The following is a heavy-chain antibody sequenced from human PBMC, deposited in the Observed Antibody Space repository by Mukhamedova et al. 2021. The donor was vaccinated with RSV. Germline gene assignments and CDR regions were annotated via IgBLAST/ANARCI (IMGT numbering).Heavy chain of an antibody. CDR2: MGQDGSEK. D-gene: IGHD5-18*01. Sequence: MGQDGSEKYYVDSVKGRFTISRDNAKNSLYLQMNSLRAEDTAVYYCARDRRGYSYGPVLLDSWGQGTLVTVSS. J-gene: IGHJ4*02. CDR3: ARDRRGYSYGPVLLDS. V-gene: IGHV3-7*03.